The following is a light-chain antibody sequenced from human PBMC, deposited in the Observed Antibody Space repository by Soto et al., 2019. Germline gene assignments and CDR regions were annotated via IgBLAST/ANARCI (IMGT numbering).Light chain of an antibody. CDR2: GAS. J-gene: IGKJ1*01. CDR3: QQYASSPRT. V-gene: IGKV3-20*01. Sequence: EIVLTQSPGTLSLSQGERATLSCRASQSISSSYLAWYQQKPGQAPRLLMYGASSRATGIPDTFSGSGSGTDFTLTISRLEPEDFAVYYCQQYASSPRTFGQGTRVEFK. CDR1: QSISSSY.